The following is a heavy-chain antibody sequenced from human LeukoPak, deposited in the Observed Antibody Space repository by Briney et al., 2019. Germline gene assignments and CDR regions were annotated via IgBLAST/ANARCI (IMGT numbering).Heavy chain of an antibody. J-gene: IGHJ4*02. V-gene: IGHV1-69*13. Sequence: SVKVSCKASGRTFSSYAISWVRQAPGQGLEWMGGIIPIFGTANYAQKFQGRVTITADESTSTAYMELSSLRSEDTAVYYCARGRDTAMVIDYWGQGTLVTVSS. CDR2: IIPIFGTA. D-gene: IGHD5-18*01. CDR1: GRTFSSYA. CDR3: ARGRDTAMVIDY.